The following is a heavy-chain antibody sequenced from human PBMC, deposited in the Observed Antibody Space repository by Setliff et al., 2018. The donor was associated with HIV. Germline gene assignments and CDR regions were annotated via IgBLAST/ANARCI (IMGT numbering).Heavy chain of an antibody. V-gene: IGHV5-51*01. Sequence: GESLKISCKASGYTFASQWIAWVRQVPGKGLGWMGIIYPGDSDPRYSPSFQGQVTISADKSISTAYLQWSSLKASDTAIYYCARPRSGGSIDAFDIWGQGTMVTVSS. CDR3: ARPRSGGSIDAFDI. J-gene: IGHJ3*02. CDR2: IYPGDSDP. CDR1: GYTFASQW. D-gene: IGHD2-15*01.